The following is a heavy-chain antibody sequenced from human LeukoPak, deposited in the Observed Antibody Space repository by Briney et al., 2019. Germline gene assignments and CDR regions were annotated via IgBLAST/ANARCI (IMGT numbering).Heavy chain of an antibody. J-gene: IGHJ4*02. D-gene: IGHD5-18*01. CDR2: INGGGDAT. CDR3: ARDRGLNSYGLDY. CDR1: GFTFSSSA. Sequence: GGSLRLSCAASGFTFSSSAISWVRQAPGKGLEWLSTINGGGDATYYADSVTGRFTISSDNAKNSLYLQMNSLRAEDTAIYYCARDRGLNSYGLDYWGQGTLVTVSS. V-gene: IGHV3-23*01.